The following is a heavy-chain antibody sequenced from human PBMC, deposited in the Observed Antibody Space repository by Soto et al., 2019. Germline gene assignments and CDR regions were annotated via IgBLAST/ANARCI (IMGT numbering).Heavy chain of an antibody. CDR2: INPKSGAT. CDR1: GYTFIGYH. CDR3: ARGIDYYYGLDV. V-gene: IGHV1-2*02. D-gene: IGHD1-26*01. J-gene: IGHJ6*02. Sequence: QVQLLQSGADVKKPWASVKVSCQASGYTFIGYHLHWVRQAPGQGLEWMGWINPKSGATNYAENFQGRVTMTRDTCINTAYMDLSRLTSDDTAVYYCARGIDYYYGLDVWGQGTTVTVYS.